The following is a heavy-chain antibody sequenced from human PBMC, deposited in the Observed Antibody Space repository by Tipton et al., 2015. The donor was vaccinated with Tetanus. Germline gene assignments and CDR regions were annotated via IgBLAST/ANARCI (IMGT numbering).Heavy chain of an antibody. V-gene: IGHV4-39*01. J-gene: IGHJ4*02. Sequence: TLSLTCAVSGGSFSSSNYYWGWIRQPPGKGLEWIGRIYYSGSTSYNPSLKSRVTISVDTSKNQFSLELNSVTAADTAVYYCARRGGDFLTGYYDSWGQGTLVTVSS. CDR2: IYYSGST. CDR3: ARRGGDFLTGYYDS. CDR1: GGSFSSSNYY. D-gene: IGHD3-9*01.